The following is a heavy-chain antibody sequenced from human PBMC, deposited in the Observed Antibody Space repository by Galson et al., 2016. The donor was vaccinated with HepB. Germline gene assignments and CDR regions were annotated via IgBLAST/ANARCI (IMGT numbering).Heavy chain of an antibody. CDR3: ARDDDYVWGTYRYTRTVPQYYFDY. CDR2: ISCDGSNN. J-gene: IGHJ4*02. V-gene: IGHV3-30-3*01. CDR1: GFTFSSYA. D-gene: IGHD3-16*02. Sequence: SLRLSCAASGFTFSSYAMHWVRQAPGKGLEWVAVISCDGSNNFYAYSVKGRYTISRDNTKNTLYLQMNSLRAEETAVYYCARDDDYVWGTYRYTRTVPQYYFDYWGQGTLVTVSS.